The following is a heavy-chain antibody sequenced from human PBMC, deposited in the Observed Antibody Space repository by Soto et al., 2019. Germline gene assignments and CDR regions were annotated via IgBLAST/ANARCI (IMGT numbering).Heavy chain of an antibody. CDR2: INSDGSST. CDR1: XXXXXSYX. CDR3: AREDVVGEWAIDY. D-gene: IGHD1-26*01. J-gene: IGHJ4*02. Sequence: EVQLVESGGGLVQPGGSLRXXCAXXXXXXXSYXMHWVRQAPGKGLVWVSRINSDGSSTSYADSVKGRFTISRDNAKNTLYLQMNSLRAEDTAVYYCAREDVVGEWAIDYWGQGTLVTVSS. V-gene: IGHV3-74*01.